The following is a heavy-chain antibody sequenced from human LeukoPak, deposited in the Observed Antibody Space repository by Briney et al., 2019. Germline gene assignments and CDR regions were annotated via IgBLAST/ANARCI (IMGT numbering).Heavy chain of an antibody. D-gene: IGHD3-3*01. J-gene: IGHJ4*02. CDR1: GGSFSGYY. CDR3: ARGFPYYDFWSGYSDDY. V-gene: IGHV4-34*01. Sequence: SETLSLTCAVCGGSFSGYYWSWIRQPPGKGLEWIGEINHSGSTNYNPSLKSRVTISVDTSKNQFSLKLSSVTAADTAVYYCARGFPYYDFWSGYSDDYWGQGTLVTVSS. CDR2: INHSGST.